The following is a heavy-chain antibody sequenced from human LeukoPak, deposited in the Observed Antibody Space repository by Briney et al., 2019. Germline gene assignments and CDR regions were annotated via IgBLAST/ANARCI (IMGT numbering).Heavy chain of an antibody. D-gene: IGHD3-10*01. Sequence: SETLSLTCAVYGGSFSGYYWSWIRQPPGKGLEWIGEINHSGSTNYNPSLKSRVTISVDTSKNQFSLKLSSVTAADTAVYYCARDGGSGSRSFDYWGQGTLVTVSS. CDR1: GGSFSGYY. J-gene: IGHJ4*02. CDR2: INHSGST. CDR3: ARDGGSGSRSFDY. V-gene: IGHV4-34*01.